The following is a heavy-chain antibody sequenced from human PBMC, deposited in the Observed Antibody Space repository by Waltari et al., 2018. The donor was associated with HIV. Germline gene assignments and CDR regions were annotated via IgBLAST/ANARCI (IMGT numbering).Heavy chain of an antibody. J-gene: IGHJ4*03. CDR1: QLLSSTLY. D-gene: IGHD2-8*02. Sequence: QVLLAQSGGEVKKPRAPFTISCKAPQLLSSTLYYHWVRHAPGDALRGMGQVNPSGGSGTYPNNFQDGATLTTEASTNTVLIAVRSRRSDDTTIYICLVVSSLTTGRPPPKEDFDCWGQGTVVAVS. CDR3: LVVSSLTTGRPPPKEDFDC. CDR2: VNPSGGSG. V-gene: IGHV1-46*01.